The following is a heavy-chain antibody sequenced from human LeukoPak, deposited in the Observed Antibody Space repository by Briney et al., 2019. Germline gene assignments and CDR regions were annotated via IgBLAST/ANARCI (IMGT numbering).Heavy chain of an antibody. CDR2: ITTTNSHI. J-gene: IGHJ3*02. CDR3: ARERVTTTAFDI. D-gene: IGHD5-12*01. CDR1: GFTFSSYP. V-gene: IGHV3-21*01. Sequence: PGGSLRLSCAVSGFTFSSYPMSWVRQAPGKGLEWVSYITTTNSHIYYGDSVKGRFTISRDNAKNSLYLQMNSLRAEDTAVYYCARERVTTTAFDIWGRGTMVTVSS.